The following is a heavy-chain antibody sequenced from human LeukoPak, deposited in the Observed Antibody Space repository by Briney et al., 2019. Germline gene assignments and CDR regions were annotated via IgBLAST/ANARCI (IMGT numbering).Heavy chain of an antibody. CDR2: ISGSGDNT. J-gene: IGHJ2*01. Sequence: GGSLRLSCAASGFTFSNYAMSWVRQAPGKGLECVSAISGSGDNTYYADSVQGRFTISRDNSKNTLYLQMNSLRAEDTALYYCAKPAARGVGRYFDLWGRGSLVTVSS. D-gene: IGHD3-10*01. CDR1: GFTFSNYA. V-gene: IGHV3-23*01. CDR3: AKPAARGVGRYFDL.